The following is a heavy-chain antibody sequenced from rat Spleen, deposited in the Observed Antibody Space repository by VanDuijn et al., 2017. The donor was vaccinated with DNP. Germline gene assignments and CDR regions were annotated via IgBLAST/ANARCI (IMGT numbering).Heavy chain of an antibody. J-gene: IGHJ3*01. CDR3: TTQYNSGYGGFAY. D-gene: IGHD4-3*01. CDR1: GFTFSDYY. V-gene: IGHV5-27*01. CDR2: ISTGGGST. Sequence: EVQLVESDGGLVQPGGSLKLSCAASGFTFSDYYMVWVRQAPTKGLEWVAYISTGGGSTYYRDSVKGRFTISRDNAKNTLYLQMDSLRSEDTATYYCTTQYNSGYGGFAYWGQGTLVTVSS.